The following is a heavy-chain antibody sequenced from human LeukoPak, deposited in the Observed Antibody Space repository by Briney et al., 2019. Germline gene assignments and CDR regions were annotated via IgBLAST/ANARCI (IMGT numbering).Heavy chain of an antibody. Sequence: PGGSLRLSCAASGFTFSSYGMHWVRQAPGKGLEWVAVIWYDGSNKYYADSVKGRFTISRDNSKSTLYLQMNSLRAEDTAVYYCARDGHTIAAAGYFDYWAREPWSPSPQ. D-gene: IGHD6-13*01. CDR3: ARDGHTIAAAGYFDY. CDR2: IWYDGSNK. CDR1: GFTFSSYG. V-gene: IGHV3-33*01. J-gene: IGHJ4*02.